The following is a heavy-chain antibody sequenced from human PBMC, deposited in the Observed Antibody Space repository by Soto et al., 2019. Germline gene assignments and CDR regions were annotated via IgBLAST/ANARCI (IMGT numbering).Heavy chain of an antibody. CDR2: IAGDSGSV. J-gene: IGHJ5*02. V-gene: IGHV3-23*01. CDR3: ARWAGGYDFWSGYPTGWFDP. D-gene: IGHD3-3*01. CDR1: GFIFSNYA. Sequence: DVQLLESGGTLVQPGGSLRLSCAASGFIFSNYAMYWVRQAPGKGLEWVSHIAGDSGSVDYTDSVKGRFTISRDNSKNTLFLQMSPLRVDDTAVYYCARWAGGYDFWSGYPTGWFDPWGQGTLVTVSS.